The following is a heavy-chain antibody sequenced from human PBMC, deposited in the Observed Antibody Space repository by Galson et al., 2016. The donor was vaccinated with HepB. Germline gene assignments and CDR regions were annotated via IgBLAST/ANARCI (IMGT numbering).Heavy chain of an antibody. CDR3: ARGGYQPDT. J-gene: IGHJ5*02. V-gene: IGHV3-7*01. CDR1: GFTFSGDW. D-gene: IGHD1-14*01. Sequence: SLRLSCAASGFTFSGDWMTWVRQAPGKGLEWVASIKSDGSEKHYVDSVKGRFTISRDNAKYSLYLEMKSLRVEDTAIYYCARGGYQPDTWGQGTRVTVSS. CDR2: IKSDGSEK.